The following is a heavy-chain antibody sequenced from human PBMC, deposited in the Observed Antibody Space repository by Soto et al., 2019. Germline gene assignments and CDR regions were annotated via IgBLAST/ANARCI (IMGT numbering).Heavy chain of an antibody. CDR3: AMPAVQLERRGAFDI. Sequence: QVQLVQSGAEVKKPGSSVKVSCKASGGTFSSYTISWVRQAPGQGLEWMGRIIPILGIANYAQKFQGRVTITADKSTSTAYMELSSLRSEDTAVYYCAMPAVQLERRGAFDIWGQGTMVTVSS. CDR1: GGTFSSYT. V-gene: IGHV1-69*02. CDR2: IIPILGIA. D-gene: IGHD1-1*01. J-gene: IGHJ3*02.